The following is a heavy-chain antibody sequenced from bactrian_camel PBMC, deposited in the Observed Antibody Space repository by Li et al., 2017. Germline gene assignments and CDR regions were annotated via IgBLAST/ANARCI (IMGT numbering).Heavy chain of an antibody. J-gene: IGHJ4*01. CDR3: AEGRGSRGEHCYSLNC. V-gene: IGHV3S1*01. CDR2: IDTGDGST. Sequence: HVQLVESGGGSVQTGGSLRLSCTASGYRHSSGVCAGWFRQAPGQEREGVAAIDTGDGSTYYLNSVEGRFTISLDSARNILYLQMDNLKPEDTATYYCAEGRGSRGEHCYSLNCWGQGTQVTVS. D-gene: IGHD6*01. CDR1: GYRHSSGVC.